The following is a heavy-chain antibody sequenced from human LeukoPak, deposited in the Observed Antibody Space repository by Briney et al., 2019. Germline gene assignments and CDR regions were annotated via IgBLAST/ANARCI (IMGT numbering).Heavy chain of an antibody. CDR3: VRQGLACSFDY. Sequence: PGGSLRLSCSASGFTFRTYAMHWVRQAPGKGLEYVSSISSNGGSTYYADSVKGRFTISRDNSKNTLYLQMNSLRGEDTAVYYCVRQGLACSFDYWGQGTLVTVSS. CDR1: GFTFRTYA. CDR2: ISSNGGST. V-gene: IGHV3-64D*06. D-gene: IGHD3/OR15-3a*01. J-gene: IGHJ4*02.